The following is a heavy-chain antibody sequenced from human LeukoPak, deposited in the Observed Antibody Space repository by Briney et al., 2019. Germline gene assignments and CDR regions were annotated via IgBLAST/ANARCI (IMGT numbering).Heavy chain of an antibody. CDR2: ISGSGGST. CDR1: GFTFSSYG. J-gene: IGHJ1*01. V-gene: IGHV3-23*01. D-gene: IGHD3-22*01. Sequence: GGSLRLSCAASGFTFSSYGMSWVRQAPGKGLEWVSGISGSGGSTYYADSVKGRFTISRDNSKNTLSLQMNSLRAEDTAVYYCAKDNYCDRSGYYGEYFQHWGQGTLVTVSS. CDR3: AKDNYCDRSGYYGEYFQH.